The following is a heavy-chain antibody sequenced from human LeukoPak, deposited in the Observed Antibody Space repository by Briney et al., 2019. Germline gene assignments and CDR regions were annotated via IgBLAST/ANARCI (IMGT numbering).Heavy chain of an antibody. D-gene: IGHD6-13*01. J-gene: IGHJ4*02. V-gene: IGHV3-33*01. CDR3: ARAKGSSWQYYFDY. Sequence: GGSLRLSCAASGVTFSSYGLHWVRQAPGKGLEWVAVIWYDGSNKYYADSVKGRFTISRDNSKNTLYLQMNSLRAEDTAVYYCARAKGSSWQYYFDYWGQGTLVTVSS. CDR1: GVTFSSYG. CDR2: IWYDGSNK.